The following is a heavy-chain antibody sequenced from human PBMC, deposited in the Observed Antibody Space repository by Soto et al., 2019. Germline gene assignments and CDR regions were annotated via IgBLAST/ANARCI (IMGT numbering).Heavy chain of an antibody. J-gene: IGHJ4*02. V-gene: IGHV3-30*03. Sequence: QVQLVESGGGVVQPGMSLRLSCVGSGFPLRSFGVHWVRQAPGKGLDSVAFVSFHESDKYYADSVKGRFTISKDNSKNTLNLEMNSLRPEATAVYYCARGDRDVDYWGRGTLLTVSS. CDR2: VSFHESDK. CDR3: ARGDRDVDY. CDR1: GFPLRSFG.